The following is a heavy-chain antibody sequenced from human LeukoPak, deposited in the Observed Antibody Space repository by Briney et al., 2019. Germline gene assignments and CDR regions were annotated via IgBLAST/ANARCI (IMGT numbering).Heavy chain of an antibody. CDR2: IWYDGSNK. J-gene: IGHJ6*02. D-gene: IGHD3-3*01. Sequence: GGSLRLSCAASGFTFSSYGMHWVRQAPGKGLEWVAVIWYDGSNKYYADSVKGRFTISRDNSKNTLYLQMNSLRAEDTAVYYCAGDYDFWSGPPSYGMDVWGQGTTVTVSS. CDR3: AGDYDFWSGPPSYGMDV. CDR1: GFTFSSYG. V-gene: IGHV3-33*01.